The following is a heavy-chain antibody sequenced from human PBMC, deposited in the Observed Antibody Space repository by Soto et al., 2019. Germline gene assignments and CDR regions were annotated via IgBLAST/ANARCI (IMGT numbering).Heavy chain of an antibody. CDR1: GYTFTSYG. J-gene: IGHJ5*02. CDR2: ISAYNGNT. D-gene: IGHD3-10*01. V-gene: IGHV1-18*01. CDR3: ARRRITMVRGVQYNWFDP. Sequence: QVQLVQSGAEVKKPGASVKVSCKASGYTFTSYGISWVRQAPGQGLEWMGWISAYNGNTNYAQKLQGRVTMTTDTSTSTAYMELRSQRSDDTAVYYCARRRITMVRGVQYNWFDPWGQGTLVTVSS.